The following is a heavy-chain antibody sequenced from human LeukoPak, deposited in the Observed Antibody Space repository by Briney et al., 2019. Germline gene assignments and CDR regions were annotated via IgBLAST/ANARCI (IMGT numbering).Heavy chain of an antibody. CDR3: ARGAASGWTFFDS. J-gene: IGHJ4*02. CDR2: ISSSSSYI. Sequence: GGSLRLSCAASGFTFSSYSMNWVRQAPGKGLEWVSSISSSSSYIYYADSVKGRFTISRDNAKNSLYLQMNSLRAEDTAVYCCARGAASGWTFFDSWGQGTLVTVSS. D-gene: IGHD6-19*01. V-gene: IGHV3-21*01. CDR1: GFTFSSYS.